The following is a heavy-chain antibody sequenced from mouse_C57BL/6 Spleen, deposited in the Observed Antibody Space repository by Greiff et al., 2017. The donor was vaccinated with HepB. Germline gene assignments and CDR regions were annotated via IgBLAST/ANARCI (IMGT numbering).Heavy chain of an antibody. V-gene: IGHV1-82*01. J-gene: IGHJ2*01. CDR1: GYAFSSSW. CDR2: IYPGDGDT. Sequence: QVQLQQSGPELVKPGASVKISCKASGYAFSSSWMNWVKQRPGKGLEWIGRIYPGDGDTNYNGKFKGKATLTADKSSSTAYMQLSSLTSEDSAVYFCARGEGGLDYWGQGTTHTVSS. D-gene: IGHD3-3*01. CDR3: ARGEGGLDY.